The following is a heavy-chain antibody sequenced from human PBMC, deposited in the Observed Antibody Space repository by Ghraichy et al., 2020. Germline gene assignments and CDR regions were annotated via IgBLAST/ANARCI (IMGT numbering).Heavy chain of an antibody. V-gene: IGHV4-4*07. CDR1: GGSISSYY. CDR2: IYSSGST. J-gene: IGHJ6*02. Sequence: SATLSLTCTVSGGSISSYYWSWIRQPAGKGLEWIVRIYSSGSTNYNPSLKSRVTMSVDTSKNQFSLKLNSVTAADTAVYYCARGRVDDGPGGMDVWGQGTPVTVSS. D-gene: IGHD3-10*01. CDR3: ARGRVDDGPGGMDV.